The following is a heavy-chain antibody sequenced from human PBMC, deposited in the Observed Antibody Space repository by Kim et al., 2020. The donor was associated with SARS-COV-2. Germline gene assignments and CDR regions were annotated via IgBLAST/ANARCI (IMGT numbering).Heavy chain of an antibody. V-gene: IGHV3-33*06. CDR3: AKERRKYCSGGSCHLEY. Sequence: GKGRFTIARDNTKNTLYRQMNNLRAEDTAVYYCAKERRKYCSGGSCHLEYWGQGTLVTVSS. J-gene: IGHJ4*02. D-gene: IGHD2-15*01.